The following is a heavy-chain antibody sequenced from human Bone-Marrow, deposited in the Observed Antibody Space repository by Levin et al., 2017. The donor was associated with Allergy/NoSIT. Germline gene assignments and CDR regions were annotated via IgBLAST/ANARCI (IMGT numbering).Heavy chain of an antibody. J-gene: IGHJ6*03. CDR2: IASEAYGGTT. CDR3: TREVLLWFRELLDYYYYMDV. V-gene: IGHV3-49*04. D-gene: IGHD3-10*01. Sequence: GGSLRLSCTTSGFTLSDYAVSWVRQAPGKGLQWVGLIASEAYGGTTEYAASVKGRFTISRDDSKSIVYLQINSLKTEDTAVYYCTREVLLWFRELLDYYYYMDVWGKGTTVTVSS. CDR1: GFTLSDYA.